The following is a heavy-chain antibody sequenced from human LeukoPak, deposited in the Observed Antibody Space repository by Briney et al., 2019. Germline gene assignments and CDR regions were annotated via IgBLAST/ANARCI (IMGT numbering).Heavy chain of an antibody. CDR1: GYTFTGYY. CDR2: INPNSGGT. D-gene: IGHD1-20*01. V-gene: IGHV1-2*02. Sequence: VASVKVSCKASGYTFTGYYMHWVRQAPGQGLEWMGWINPNSGGTNYAQKFQGRVTMTRDTSISTAYMELSRLRSDDTAVYYCARGYHFRNYYYYYMDVWGKGTTVTVSS. CDR3: ARGYHFRNYYYYYMDV. J-gene: IGHJ6*03.